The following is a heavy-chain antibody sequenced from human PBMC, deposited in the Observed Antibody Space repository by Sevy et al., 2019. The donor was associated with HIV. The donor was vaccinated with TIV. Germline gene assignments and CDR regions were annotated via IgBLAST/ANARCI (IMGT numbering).Heavy chain of an antibody. Sequence: GGSLRLSCAASGFTFSSYSMNWVRQAPGKGLEWVSSISSSSSYIYYADSVKGRFTISRDNAKNSLYLQMNSLRAEDTAVYYCARGDPLRKYADYASVQGDYWGQGTLVTVSS. CDR3: ARGDPLRKYADYASVQGDY. J-gene: IGHJ4*02. CDR1: GFTFSSYS. V-gene: IGHV3-21*01. D-gene: IGHD4-17*01. CDR2: ISSSSSYI.